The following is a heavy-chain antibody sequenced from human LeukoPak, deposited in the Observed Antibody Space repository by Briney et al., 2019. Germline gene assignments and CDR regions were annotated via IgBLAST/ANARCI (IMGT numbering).Heavy chain of an antibody. V-gene: IGHV4-59*01. CDR3: ARGFSSPHY. J-gene: IGHJ4*02. CDR1: GGSISSDY. CDR2: IYYSGRT. Sequence: AETLSLTCTVSGGSISSDYWSWIRQPPGKGLEWIGYIYYSGRTYYNPSLKSRITISVDMYKNQFSLKLSSVTAADTAVYYCARGFSSPHYWGQGTLVSVSS.